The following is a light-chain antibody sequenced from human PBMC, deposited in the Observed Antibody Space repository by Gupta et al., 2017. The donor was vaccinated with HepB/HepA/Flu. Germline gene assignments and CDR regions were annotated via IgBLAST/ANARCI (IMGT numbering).Light chain of an antibody. CDR3: MQGLQTPFT. J-gene: IGKJ3*01. V-gene: IGKV2-28*01. CDR2: LGS. Sequence: DIVMTQSPLSLPVTPGEPASISCRSSQSLLHSNGYNYLDWYLQKPGQSPQLLIYLGSNRASGVPDRFSGSGSGRYFTLKISRVEAEDVGVYYCMQGLQTPFTFGHGTKVDIK. CDR1: QSLLHSNGYNY.